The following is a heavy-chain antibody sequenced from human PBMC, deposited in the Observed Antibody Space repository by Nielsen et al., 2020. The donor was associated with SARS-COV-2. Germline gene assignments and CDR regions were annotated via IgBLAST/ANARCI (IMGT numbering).Heavy chain of an antibody. Sequence: SETLSLTCSVSGASISSYHWSWIRQSPGKGLEWIGYIYYSGSTNYNPSLKSRITVSLDTSKTQFSLRLTSVTAADTAIYYCARGIAGDTIFGAFGEPYFDFWGQGILVTVSS. J-gene: IGHJ4*02. V-gene: IGHV4-59*12. CDR3: ARGIAGDTIFGAFGEPYFDF. CDR2: IYYSGST. D-gene: IGHD3-3*01. CDR1: GASISSYH.